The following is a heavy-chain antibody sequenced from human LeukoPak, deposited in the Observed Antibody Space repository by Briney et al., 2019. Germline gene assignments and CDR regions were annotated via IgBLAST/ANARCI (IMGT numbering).Heavy chain of an antibody. CDR3: ARPELRWSAYYYMDV. J-gene: IGHJ6*03. D-gene: IGHD4-23*01. CDR2: INTNTGNP. CDR1: GYTFTRYY. V-gene: IGHV7-4-1*02. Sequence: ASVKVSCKASGYTFTRYYMHWVRQAPGQGLEWMGWINTNTGNPTYAQGFTGRFVFSLDTSVSTAYLQINTLKAEDTAVYYCARPELRWSAYYYMDVWGKGTTVTVSS.